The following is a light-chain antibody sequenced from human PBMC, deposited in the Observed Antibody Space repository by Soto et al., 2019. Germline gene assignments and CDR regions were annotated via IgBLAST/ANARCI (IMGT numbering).Light chain of an antibody. CDR1: QSVGAY. V-gene: IGKV3-11*01. CDR2: DAS. CDR3: QKGGDVTRFT. J-gene: IGKJ3*01. Sequence: EIVLTQSPATLSLSPGQRATLSCRASQSVGAYLAWYQQKVGQAPRLLIYDASNRASFIPARFSGSGSGTDFTLTISSLEPEDFAVDYCQKGGDVTRFTFGPGTRVDI.